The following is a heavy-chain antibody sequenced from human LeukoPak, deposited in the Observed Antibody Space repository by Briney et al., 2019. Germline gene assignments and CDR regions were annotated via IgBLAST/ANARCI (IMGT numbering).Heavy chain of an antibody. CDR1: GESFSGYY. D-gene: IGHD3-22*01. V-gene: IGHV4-34*01. Sequence: SETLSLTCAVYGESFSGYYWSWIRQPPGKGLEWIGEINHSGSTNYNPSLKSRVTISVDTSKNQFSLKLSSVTAADTAVYYCARGGYAGSGYPNWGQGTLVTVSS. CDR3: ARGGYAGSGYPN. J-gene: IGHJ4*02. CDR2: INHSGST.